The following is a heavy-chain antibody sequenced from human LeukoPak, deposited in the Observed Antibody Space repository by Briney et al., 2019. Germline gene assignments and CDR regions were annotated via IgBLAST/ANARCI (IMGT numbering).Heavy chain of an antibody. Sequence: GGSLRLSCAASGFTFSGSAMHWVRQASGKGLEWVGRIRGKANSYATEYAASVRGRFNISRDDSKKTAYLQMTSLKTEDTAVYYCTSRLNSHYYYMDVWGKGTTVTVSS. CDR3: TSRLNSHYYYMDV. CDR1: GFTFSGSA. J-gene: IGHJ6*03. V-gene: IGHV3-73*01. CDR2: IRGKANSYAT. D-gene: IGHD6-25*01.